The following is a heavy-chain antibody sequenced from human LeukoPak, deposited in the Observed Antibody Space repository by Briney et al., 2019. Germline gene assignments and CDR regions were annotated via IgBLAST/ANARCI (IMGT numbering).Heavy chain of an antibody. D-gene: IGHD2-2*01. Sequence: PGGSLRLSCAASGFTFSSYWMSWVRQAPGKGLEWVANINQDGSEKYYVDSVKGRFTISRDNAKNSLYLQMNSLRAEDTAVYYCARVVVVVPAANYFDYWGQGTLVTVSS. CDR2: INQDGSEK. V-gene: IGHV3-7*03. CDR3: ARVVVVVPAANYFDY. J-gene: IGHJ4*02. CDR1: GFTFSSYW.